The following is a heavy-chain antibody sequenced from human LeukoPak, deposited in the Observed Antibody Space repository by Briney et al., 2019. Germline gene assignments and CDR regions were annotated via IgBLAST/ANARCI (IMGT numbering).Heavy chain of an antibody. CDR3: ARHNIVVVPAAVSPWFDP. CDR2: ISAYNGNT. J-gene: IGHJ5*02. CDR1: GYTFTSYG. Sequence: GASVKVSCKASGYTFTSYGISWVRQAPGQGLEWMGWISAYNGNTNYAQKLQGRVTMTTDTSTSTAYMELRSLRSDDTAVYYCARHNIVVVPAAVSPWFDPWGQGTLVTVSS. V-gene: IGHV1-18*01. D-gene: IGHD2-2*01.